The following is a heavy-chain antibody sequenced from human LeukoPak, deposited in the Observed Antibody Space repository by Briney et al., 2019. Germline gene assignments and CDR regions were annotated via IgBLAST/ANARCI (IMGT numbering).Heavy chain of an antibody. CDR2: MNPNNGNT. J-gene: IGHJ5*02. D-gene: IGHD3-10*01. CDR1: GFTFTSYD. CDR3: VRDGEGVAISVNYWFDP. Sequence: ASVKVSCKASGFTFTSYDINWVRQASGQGLEWMGWMNPNNGNTGCAQKFQGRVTMTRDTSISTAYMELRGLRSEDTAVYYCVRDGEGVAISVNYWFDPWGQGTLVTVSS. V-gene: IGHV1-8*01.